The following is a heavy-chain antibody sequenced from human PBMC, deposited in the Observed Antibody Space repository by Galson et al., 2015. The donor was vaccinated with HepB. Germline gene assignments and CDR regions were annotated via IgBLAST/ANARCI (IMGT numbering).Heavy chain of an antibody. CDR1: GGSFSGYY. CDR2: INHSGST. D-gene: IGHD5-12*01. J-gene: IGHJ4*02. CDR3: ARGHYSGYDYVRQWLVRRYFDY. V-gene: IGHV4-34*01. Sequence: QVRLQESGPGLVKPSETLSLTCAVYGGSFSGYYWSWIRQPPGKGLEWIGEINHSGSTNYNPSLKSRVTISVDTSKNQFSLKLSSVTAADTAVYYCARGHYSGYDYVRQWLVRRYFDYWGQGTLVTVSS.